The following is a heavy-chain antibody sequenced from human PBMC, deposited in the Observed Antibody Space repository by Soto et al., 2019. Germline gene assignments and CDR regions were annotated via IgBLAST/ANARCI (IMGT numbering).Heavy chain of an antibody. CDR2: INPDTGGT. Sequence: ASVKVSCKASGYTFTGYYMHWVRQAPGQGLEWMGWINPDTGGTNYSQKFQGRVTVTRDTSISTAYMELSRLRSDDTAIYYCARATYNWNYVHDYWGQGTLVTVSS. D-gene: IGHD1-7*01. CDR1: GYTFTGYY. V-gene: IGHV1-2*02. CDR3: ARATYNWNYVHDY. J-gene: IGHJ4*02.